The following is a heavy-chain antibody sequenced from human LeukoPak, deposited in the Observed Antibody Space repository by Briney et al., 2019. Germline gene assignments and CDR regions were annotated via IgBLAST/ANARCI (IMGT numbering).Heavy chain of an antibody. CDR2: IYYSGST. V-gene: IGHV4-39*01. J-gene: IGHJ4*02. Sequence: SETLSLTCTVSGGSISSSSYYWGWIRQPPGQGLEWIGSIYYSGSTYYNPSLKSRVTISVDTSKNQFSLKLSSVTAADTAVYYCARHPGIVVVPRYYFDYWGQGTLVTVSS. D-gene: IGHD3-22*01. CDR1: GGSISSSSYY. CDR3: ARHPGIVVVPRYYFDY.